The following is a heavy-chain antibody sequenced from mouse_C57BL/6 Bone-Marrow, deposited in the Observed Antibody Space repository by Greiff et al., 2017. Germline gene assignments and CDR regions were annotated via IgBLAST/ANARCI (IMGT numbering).Heavy chain of an antibody. J-gene: IGHJ1*03. Sequence: EVKLEESGGGLVQSGRSLRLSCATSGFTFSDFYMEWVRQAPGKGLEWIAASRNKANDYTTEYSASVKGRFIVSRDTSQSILYLQMNALRAEDTAIYYCARDADGSSFWYFDVWGTGTTVTVSS. CDR3: ARDADGSSFWYFDV. CDR2: SRNKANDYTT. V-gene: IGHV7-1*01. CDR1: GFTFSDFY. D-gene: IGHD1-1*01.